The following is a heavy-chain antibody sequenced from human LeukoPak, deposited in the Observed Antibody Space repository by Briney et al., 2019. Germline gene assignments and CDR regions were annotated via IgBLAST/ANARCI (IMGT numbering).Heavy chain of an antibody. CDR2: INPNSGGT. Sequence: VSVKVSCKASGYTFTGYYMHWVRQAPGQGLEWMGWINPNSGGTDYAQKFQGRVTMTRDTSISTAYMELSRLRSDDTAVYYCARVAGLGFHDYWGQGTLVTVSS. J-gene: IGHJ4*02. CDR3: ARVAGLGFHDY. CDR1: GYTFTGYY. V-gene: IGHV1-2*02. D-gene: IGHD3-3*01.